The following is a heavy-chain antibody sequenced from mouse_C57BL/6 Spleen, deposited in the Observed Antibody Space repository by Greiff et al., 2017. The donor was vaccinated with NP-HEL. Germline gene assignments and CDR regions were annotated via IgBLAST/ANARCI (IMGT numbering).Heavy chain of an antibody. Sequence: QVQLKQPGAELVKPGASVKLSCKASGYTFTSYWMHWVKQRPGRGLEWIGRIDPNSGGTKYNEKFKSKATLTVDKPSSTAYMQLSRRTSEDSAVYYCARSGSYSNYRWYLDVWGTGTTVTVSS. CDR3: ARSGSYSNYRWYLDV. CDR1: GYTFTSYW. D-gene: IGHD2-5*01. CDR2: IDPNSGGT. J-gene: IGHJ1*03. V-gene: IGHV1-72*01.